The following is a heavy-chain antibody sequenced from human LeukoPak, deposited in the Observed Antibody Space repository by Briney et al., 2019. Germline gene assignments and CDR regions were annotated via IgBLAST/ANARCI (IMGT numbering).Heavy chain of an antibody. D-gene: IGHD1-1*01. V-gene: IGHV3-7*01. CDR2: IKQDGSEK. J-gene: IGHJ4*02. CDR3: ARMEGTTLYDY. CDR1: GFTFGSYW. Sequence: PGGSLRLSCAACGFTFGSYWMSWVRQPPGKGLEWVANIKQDGSEKYSVDSVKGRFPISRDNTKNPLYLQMNSLRAEDTTVYYGARMEGTTLYDYWGQGTLVTVSS.